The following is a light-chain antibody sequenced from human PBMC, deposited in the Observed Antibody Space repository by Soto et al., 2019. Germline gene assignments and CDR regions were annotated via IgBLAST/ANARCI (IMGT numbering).Light chain of an antibody. J-gene: IGLJ1*01. CDR2: EVS. Sequence: SALTQPASVSGSPGQSITISCTGTSSYVGSYNLVSWYQQHPGKAPKLMIYEVSKRPSGVSNRFSGSKSGNTASLTISGLQAEDEADYYCCSYAGSSTHVFGTGTKVTVL. V-gene: IGLV2-23*02. CDR1: SSYVGSYNL. CDR3: CSYAGSSTHV.